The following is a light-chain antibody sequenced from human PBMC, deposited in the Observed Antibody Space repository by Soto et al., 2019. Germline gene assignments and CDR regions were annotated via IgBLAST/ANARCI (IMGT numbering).Light chain of an antibody. CDR1: SSDVGAYNY. V-gene: IGLV2-14*01. CDR3: ASYTTSSTLE. CDR2: EVS. J-gene: IGLJ2*01. Sequence: QSVLTQPASVSVSPGQSITISCTGTSSDVGAYNYVSWYQQHPGKAPKLMIYEVSNRPSGVSSRFSGSKSGNTASLTISGLQAEDEADYYCASYTTSSTLEIGGGTKLTVL.